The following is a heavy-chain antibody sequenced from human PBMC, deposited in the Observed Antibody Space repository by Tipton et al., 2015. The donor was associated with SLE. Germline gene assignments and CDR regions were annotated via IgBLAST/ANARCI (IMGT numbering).Heavy chain of an antibody. CDR3: GRGRYGSSRYFQH. V-gene: IGHV4-61*09. CDR1: GGSISSGSYY. CDR2: IYTTGNT. D-gene: IGHD6-13*01. Sequence: TLSLTCTVSGGSISSGSYYWGWIRQPAGKGLEWIGHIYTTGNTNYNPSPKSRVTITVDTSKNHFSLKLTSVTAADTAVYYCGRGRYGSSRYFQHWGQGTLVTVSS. J-gene: IGHJ1*01.